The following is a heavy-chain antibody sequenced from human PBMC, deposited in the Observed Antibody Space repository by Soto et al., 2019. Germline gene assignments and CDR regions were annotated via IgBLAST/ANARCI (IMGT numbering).Heavy chain of an antibody. D-gene: IGHD4-17*01. V-gene: IGHV3-72*01. CDR2: TRNKANSYTT. CDR3: ARVMTTVTTGGRPYYYYYMDV. J-gene: IGHJ6*03. Sequence: GGSLRLSCAASGFTFSDHYMDWVRQAPGKGLEWVGRTRNKANSYTTEYAASVKGRFTISRDDSKNSLYLQMKSLKTEETAVYYCARVMTTVTTGGRPYYYYYMDVWGKGTTVTVSS. CDR1: GFTFSDHY.